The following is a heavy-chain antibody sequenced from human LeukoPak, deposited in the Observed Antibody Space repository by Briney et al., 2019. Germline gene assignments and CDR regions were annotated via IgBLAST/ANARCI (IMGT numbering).Heavy chain of an antibody. Sequence: GGTLRLSCAASGFTVSTNYMSWVRQAPGKGLEWVSVIYSGGSTYYADSVKGRFTISRDNSKNTLYLQMNSLRAEDTAVYYCARAIAVAGFDIWGQGTMVTVSS. J-gene: IGHJ3*02. V-gene: IGHV3-53*01. CDR2: IYSGGST. CDR1: GFTVSTNY. CDR3: ARAIAVAGFDI. D-gene: IGHD6-19*01.